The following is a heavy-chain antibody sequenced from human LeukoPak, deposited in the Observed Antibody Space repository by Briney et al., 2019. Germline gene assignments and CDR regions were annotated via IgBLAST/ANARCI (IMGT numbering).Heavy chain of an antibody. CDR2: MNPNSGNT. CDR1: GYTFTSYD. Sequence: ASVKVSCKASGYTFTSYDINWVRQATGQGLEWMGWMNPNSGNTGYAQKLQGRVTMTTDTSTSTAYMELRSLRSDDTAVYYCARGRAAAGTRWFDPWGQGTLVTVSS. V-gene: IGHV1-8*01. J-gene: IGHJ5*02. CDR3: ARGRAAAGTRWFDP. D-gene: IGHD6-13*01.